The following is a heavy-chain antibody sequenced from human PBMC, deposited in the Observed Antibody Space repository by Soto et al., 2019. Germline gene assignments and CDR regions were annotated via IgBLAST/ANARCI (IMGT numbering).Heavy chain of an antibody. J-gene: IGHJ4*01. CDR1: GYTFTSYA. V-gene: IGHV1-3*01. D-gene: IGHD6-13*01. CDR3: ARAGVAAAGFYY. CDR2: INAGNGNT. Sequence: ASVKVSCKASGYTFTSYAMHWVRQAPGQRLEWMGWINAGNGNTKYSQKFQGRVTITRDTSASTAYMELSSLRSEDTAVYYCARAGVAAAGFYYWGQRTLVTVSS.